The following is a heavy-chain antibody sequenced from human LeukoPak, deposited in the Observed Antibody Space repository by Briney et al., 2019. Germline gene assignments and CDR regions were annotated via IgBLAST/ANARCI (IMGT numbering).Heavy chain of an antibody. V-gene: IGHV4-39*07. J-gene: IGHJ6*03. CDR3: ARDIRGSWQDYYYYYMDV. CDR2: IYYSGST. CDR1: GGSISSSSYY. D-gene: IGHD6-13*01. Sequence: PSETLSLTCTVSGGSISSSSYYWGWIRQPPGKGLEWIGSIYYSGSTYYNPSLKSRVTMSVDTSKNQFSLKLSSVTAADTAVYYCARDIRGSWQDYYYYYMDVWGKGTTVTISS.